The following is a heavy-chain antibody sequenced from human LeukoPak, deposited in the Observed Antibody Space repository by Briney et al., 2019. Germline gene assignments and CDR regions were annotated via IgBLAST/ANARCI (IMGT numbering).Heavy chain of an antibody. CDR1: GFTFSSYA. J-gene: IGHJ4*02. D-gene: IGHD3-22*01. V-gene: IGHV3-23*01. Sequence: PGGSLRLSCAASGFTFSSYAMSWVRQAPGKGLEWVSVISGSGGSTYYADSVQGRFTISRDNSKNTLYLQMNSLRAEDTAVYYCAERGYDSCGYYGYFDDWGQGTLVTVSS. CDR3: AERGYDSCGYYGYFDD. CDR2: ISGSGGST.